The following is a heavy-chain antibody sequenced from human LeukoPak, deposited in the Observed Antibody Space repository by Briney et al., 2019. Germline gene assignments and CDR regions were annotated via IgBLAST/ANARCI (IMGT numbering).Heavy chain of an antibody. CDR1: GFTFSSFS. J-gene: IGHJ4*02. D-gene: IGHD4-11*01. V-gene: IGHV3-48*01. CDR3: ARSHPGHYSDFPFDY. Sequence: SGGSLRLSCAASGFTFSSFSMNWLRQAPGKGLEWGSYISSTSSTIYYADSVKGRFTIYRYNAKNSLYLQMKSLRAEDTAVYYCARSHPGHYSDFPFDYWGQGNLVTVSS. CDR2: ISSTSSTI.